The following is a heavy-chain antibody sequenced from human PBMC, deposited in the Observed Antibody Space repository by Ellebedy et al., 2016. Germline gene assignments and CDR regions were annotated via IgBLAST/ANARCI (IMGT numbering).Heavy chain of an antibody. Sequence: ASVKVSXXASGYTFTSYYMHWVRQAPGQGLEWMGIINPSGGSTSYAQKFQGRVTMTRDTSTSTVYMELSSLRSDDTAVYYCARDFKRTLDYWGQGTLVTVSS. CDR3: ARDFKRTLDY. D-gene: IGHD2-15*01. CDR1: GYTFTSYY. CDR2: INPSGGST. V-gene: IGHV1-46*01. J-gene: IGHJ4*02.